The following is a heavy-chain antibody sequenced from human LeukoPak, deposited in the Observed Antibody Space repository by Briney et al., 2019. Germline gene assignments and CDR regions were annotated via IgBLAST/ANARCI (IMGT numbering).Heavy chain of an antibody. J-gene: IGHJ4*02. CDR3: ARGFLEWCFGDMDY. CDR1: EFTFSSFG. D-gene: IGHD3-3*01. CDR2: ISFSGDTI. V-gene: IGHV3-48*01. Sequence: GGSLSLTYIASEFTFSSFGMNWVRQAPGKGLEWVAYISFSGDTIHYADSVKGRFTISRDNAENSLYLQMTGLRAEDTAVYYCARGFLEWCFGDMDYWGQGTLVTVSS.